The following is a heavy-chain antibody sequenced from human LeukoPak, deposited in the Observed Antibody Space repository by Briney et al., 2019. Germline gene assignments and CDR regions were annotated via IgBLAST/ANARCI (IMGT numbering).Heavy chain of an antibody. CDR1: GGTFSSYA. Sequence: ASVKVSCKASGGTFSSYAISWVRQAPGQGLEWMGGIIPIFGTANYAQKFQGRVTITRDTSASTAYMELSSLRSEDTAVYYCARDLQGGGYDDYWGQGTLVTVSS. V-gene: IGHV1-69*05. CDR3: ARDLQGGGYDDY. D-gene: IGHD5-12*01. J-gene: IGHJ4*02. CDR2: IIPIFGTA.